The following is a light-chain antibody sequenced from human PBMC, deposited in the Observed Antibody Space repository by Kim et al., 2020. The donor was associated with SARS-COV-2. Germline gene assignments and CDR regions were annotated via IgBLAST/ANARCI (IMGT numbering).Light chain of an antibody. CDR2: EVS. J-gene: IGLJ1*01. CDR1: SSDVGSYNL. V-gene: IGLV2-23*02. Sequence: HSITISCTGTSSDVGSYNLVSWYQQHPGKAPKLMIYEVSKRPSGVSNRFSGSKSGNTASLTISGLQAEDEADYYCCSYAGSSTPYVFGTGTKVTVL. CDR3: CSYAGSSTPYV.